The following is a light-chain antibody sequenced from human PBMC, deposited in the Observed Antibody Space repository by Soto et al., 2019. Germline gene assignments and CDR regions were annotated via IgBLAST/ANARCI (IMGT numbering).Light chain of an antibody. CDR1: QSVSSY. CDR3: QQYHNWPA. J-gene: IGKJ1*01. CDR2: GAA. V-gene: IGKV3-15*01. Sequence: EIVLTQSPATLSLSPGERATLSCRASQSVSSYLAWYQQKPGQAPRLLIYGAATRATGIPARFSGSGSGTEFTLTISSLQSEDFAVYYCQQYHNWPAFGQGTKVDI.